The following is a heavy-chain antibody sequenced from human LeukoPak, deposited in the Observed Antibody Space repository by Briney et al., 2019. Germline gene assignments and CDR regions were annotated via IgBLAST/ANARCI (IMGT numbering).Heavy chain of an antibody. CDR3: ARDRGYYGSGSYYHGWFDP. D-gene: IGHD3-10*01. CDR2: IYYSGST. Sequence: PSETLSLTCTVSGGSISSSSYYWGWIRQPPGKGLEWIGSIYYSGSTYYNPSLKSRVTISVDTSKNQFSLKLSSVTAADTAVYYCARDRGYYGSGSYYHGWFDPWGQGTLVTVSS. V-gene: IGHV4-39*07. CDR1: GGSISSSSYY. J-gene: IGHJ5*02.